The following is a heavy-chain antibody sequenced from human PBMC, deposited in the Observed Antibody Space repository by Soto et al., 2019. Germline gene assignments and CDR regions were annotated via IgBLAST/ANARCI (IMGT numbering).Heavy chain of an antibody. D-gene: IGHD2-15*01. Sequence: GGSLRLACAASGFTFSSYWMHWVRQAPGKGLVWVSRINSDGSSTSYADPVKGRFTISRDNAKNTLYLQMNSLRAEDTAVYYCVITSLVVAAATXEDYWAQRTLVTVSS. CDR3: VITSLVVAAATXEDY. V-gene: IGHV3-74*01. CDR1: GFTFSSYW. J-gene: IGHJ4*02. CDR2: INSDGSST.